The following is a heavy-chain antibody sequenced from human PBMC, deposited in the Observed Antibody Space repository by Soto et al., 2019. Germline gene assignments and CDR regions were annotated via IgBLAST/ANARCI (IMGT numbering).Heavy chain of an antibody. J-gene: IGHJ6*02. V-gene: IGHV3-21*01. CDR1: GFMFSTYS. Sequence: EVQLVESGGGLVKPGGSLRLSCAASGFMFSTYSTNWVRQAPGKGLEWVASISSSSDYTYYADSVKGRFTISRDNAKNSLYLHMNSLRAEDTAVYYCVRDPYGGNAGPYFYYYGMDVWGQGTTVTVSS. D-gene: IGHD2-15*01. CDR2: ISSSSDYT. CDR3: VRDPYGGNAGPYFYYYGMDV.